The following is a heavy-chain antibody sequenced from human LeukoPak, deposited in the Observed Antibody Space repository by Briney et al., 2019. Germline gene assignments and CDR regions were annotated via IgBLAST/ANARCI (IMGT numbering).Heavy chain of an antibody. J-gene: IGHJ4*02. CDR1: GGSISSYY. V-gene: IGHV4-39*07. D-gene: IGHD6-19*01. Sequence: SETLSLTCTVSGGSISSYYWSWIRQPPGKGLEWIGSIDYSGRNYYNSSLKSRATISIDTSKIQFSLKLNSVTAADTAMYYCAREYTLYRSGWFLDYWGQGTVVTVSS. CDR2: IDYSGRN. CDR3: AREYTLYRSGWFLDY.